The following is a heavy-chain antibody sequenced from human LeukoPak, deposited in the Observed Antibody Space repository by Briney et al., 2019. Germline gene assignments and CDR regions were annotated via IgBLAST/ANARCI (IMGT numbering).Heavy chain of an antibody. J-gene: IGHJ4*02. D-gene: IGHD2-15*01. CDR3: ATQVVVAANFDY. Sequence: SGGSLRLSCAASGFTFSSYAMGWVRQAPGEGLEWVSAISGSGGSTYYADSVKGRFTISRDNSKNTLYLQMNSLRAEDTAVYYCATQVVVAANFDYWGQGTLVTVSS. V-gene: IGHV3-23*01. CDR1: GFTFSSYA. CDR2: ISGSGGST.